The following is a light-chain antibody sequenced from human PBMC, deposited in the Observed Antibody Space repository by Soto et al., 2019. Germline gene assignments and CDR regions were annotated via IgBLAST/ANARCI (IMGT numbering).Light chain of an antibody. CDR2: DVS. CDR1: QGVTTN. J-gene: IGKJ5*01. Sequence: EIVMTQSPATLSVSPGERATLSCRAGQGVTTNFAWYQQKSGQSPRLLIYDVSTRATGVPARFSGTGSETDFNLTISGLQSDDSAVYFCQQYNNWPFSFGQGTRLEIK. CDR3: QQYNNWPFS. V-gene: IGKV3-15*01.